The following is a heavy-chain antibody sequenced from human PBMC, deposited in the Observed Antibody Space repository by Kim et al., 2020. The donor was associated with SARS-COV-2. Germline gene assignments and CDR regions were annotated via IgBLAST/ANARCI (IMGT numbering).Heavy chain of an antibody. J-gene: IGHJ4*02. CDR2: IYYSGST. D-gene: IGHD5-12*01. CDR3: ARWSGYATY. CDR1: GDSISSYY. V-gene: IGHV4-59*01. Sequence: SETLSLTCTVSGDSISSYYWSWIRQPPGKGLEWIGYIYYSGSTSYNPSLTSRVTIAVDTSKNQFSLKLSSVTAADTAVYYCARWSGYATYWGQGILVTVSS.